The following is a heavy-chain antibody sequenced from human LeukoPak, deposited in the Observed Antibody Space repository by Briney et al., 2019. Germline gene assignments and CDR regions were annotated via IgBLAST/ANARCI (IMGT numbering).Heavy chain of an antibody. V-gene: IGHV3-23*01. CDR2: ISGSGGST. CDR1: GFTFSSYA. D-gene: IGHD3-22*01. CDR3: AKGDSSGYYYVVWDY. Sequence: GGSLRLSCAASGFTFSSYAMSWVRQAPGKGLEWVSAISGSGGSTYYADSVKGRFTISRDNPKNTLYLQMNSLRAEDTAVYYCAKGDSSGYYYVVWDYWGQGALVTVSS. J-gene: IGHJ4*02.